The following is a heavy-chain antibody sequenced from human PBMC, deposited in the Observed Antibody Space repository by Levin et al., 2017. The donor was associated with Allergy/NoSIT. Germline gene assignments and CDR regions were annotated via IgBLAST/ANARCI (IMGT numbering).Heavy chain of an antibody. CDR1: GYNFTSYW. CDR2: IDPSDSYT. V-gene: IGHV5-10-1*01. J-gene: IGHJ6*02. D-gene: IGHD2-15*01. CDR3: ARIINCSGGTCYSLDSYFGMDV. Sequence: GESLKISCEASGYNFTSYWISWVRQMPGKGLEWMGRIDPSDSYTTYSPSFQGHVTIPADKSLSTAYLQWSNLKASDTAIYSCARIINCSGGTCYSLDSYFGMDVWGQGTTVTVSS.